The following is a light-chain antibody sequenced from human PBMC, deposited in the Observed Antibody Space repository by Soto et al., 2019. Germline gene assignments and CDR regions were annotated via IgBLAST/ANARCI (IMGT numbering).Light chain of an antibody. J-gene: IGKJ1*01. CDR2: AAS. Sequence: QLTQSTSSLSASVGDRVTITCRASQGISSYLAWYQQKPGKAPKVLIYAASTLQSGVPSRFSGSGSGTDFTLTISRLEPEDFAVYYCQQYDTSPRTFGQGTKVDI. CDR1: QGISSY. V-gene: IGKV1-9*01. CDR3: QQYDTSPRT.